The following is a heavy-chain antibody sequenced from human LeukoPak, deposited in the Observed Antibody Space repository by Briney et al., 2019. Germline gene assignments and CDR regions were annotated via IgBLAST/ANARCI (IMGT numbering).Heavy chain of an antibody. V-gene: IGHV3-30*04. J-gene: IGHJ3*01. Sequence: GGSLRLSCAASGFRFNNYAMRWVRQPPGTGLEWVAVISMDGIQEYYADSVKGRFSISRDNSKNTLYLQMNSLRSEDTAVYYCAGEVYSYALDALDLWGQGTMVTVSS. CDR1: GFRFNNYA. D-gene: IGHD5-18*01. CDR2: ISMDGIQE. CDR3: AGEVYSYALDALDL.